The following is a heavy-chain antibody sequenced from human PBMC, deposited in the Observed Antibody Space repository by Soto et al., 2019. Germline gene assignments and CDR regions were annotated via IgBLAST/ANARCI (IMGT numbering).Heavy chain of an antibody. Sequence: QVQLVQSGAEVQKPGASVKVSCKASGYTFTDYYIHWLRQAPGQGLEWIGIINSADGDTHYAQRFRDRVTVTRETSTTTLFMELSSLRSEDTAIYYCARDTRGWEYGSNFDYWGQGTLVTVSS. CDR2: INSADGDT. CDR3: ARDTRGWEYGSNFDY. CDR1: GYTFTDYY. D-gene: IGHD1-26*01. J-gene: IGHJ4*02. V-gene: IGHV1-46*01.